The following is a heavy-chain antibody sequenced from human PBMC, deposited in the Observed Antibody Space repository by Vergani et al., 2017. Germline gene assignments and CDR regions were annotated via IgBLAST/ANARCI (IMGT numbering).Heavy chain of an antibody. J-gene: IGHJ6*03. Sequence: QVQLAESGGGRVQPGRSLRLSCAASGFSFSSHAIHWVRQAPGKGLEWVAVISNDGSKKYYADSVKGRFTISRDNSKNTLDLQMNSLRTQDTAVYYCAKSGGPHDFWSGYYYYYMDVWGKXP. CDR1: GFSFSSHA. V-gene: IGHV3-30*18. D-gene: IGHD3-3*01. CDR2: ISNDGSKK. CDR3: AKSGGPHDFWSGYYYYYMDV.